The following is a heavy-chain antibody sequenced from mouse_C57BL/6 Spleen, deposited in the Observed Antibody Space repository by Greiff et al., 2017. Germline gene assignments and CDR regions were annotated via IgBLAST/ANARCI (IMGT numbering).Heavy chain of an antibody. V-gene: IGHV14-4*01. CDR3: TPYYGSSFAY. J-gene: IGHJ3*01. D-gene: IGHD1-1*01. Sequence: VHVKQSGAELVRPGASVKLSCTASGFNIKDDYMHWVKQRPEQGLEWIGWIDPENGDTEYASKFQGKATITANTSSNTAYLQLSSLTSEDTAVYYCTPYYGSSFAYWGQGTLVTVSA. CDR1: GFNIKDDY. CDR2: IDPENGDT.